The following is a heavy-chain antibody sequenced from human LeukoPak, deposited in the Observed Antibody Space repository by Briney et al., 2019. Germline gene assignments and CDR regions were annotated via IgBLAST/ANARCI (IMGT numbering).Heavy chain of an antibody. CDR2: IYPGDSDT. CDR3: AAKIGYCSSTSCHPGGMDA. V-gene: IGHV5-51*01. CDR1: GYSFTSYW. J-gene: IGHJ6*02. Sequence: GESLKISCKGSGYSFTSYWIGWVRQMPGKGLEWMGIIYPGDSDTRYSPSFQGQVTISADKSISTAYLQWSSLKASDTAMYYCAAKIGYCSSTSCHPGGMDAWGQGTTVTVSS. D-gene: IGHD2-2*01.